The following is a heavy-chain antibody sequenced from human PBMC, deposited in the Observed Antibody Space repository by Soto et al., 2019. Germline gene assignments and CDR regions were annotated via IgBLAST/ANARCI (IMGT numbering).Heavy chain of an antibody. D-gene: IGHD3-3*01. CDR2: MNPNSGNT. CDR3: ARAYEGAYDFWSGYYPPTAYYYYMDV. Sequence: ASVKVSCKASGYTFTSYDINWVRQATGQGLEWMGWMNPNSGNTGYAQKFQGRVTMTRNTSISTAYMELSSLRSEDTAVYYCARAYEGAYDFWSGYYPPTAYYYYMDVWGKGTTVTVSS. J-gene: IGHJ6*03. V-gene: IGHV1-8*01. CDR1: GYTFTSYD.